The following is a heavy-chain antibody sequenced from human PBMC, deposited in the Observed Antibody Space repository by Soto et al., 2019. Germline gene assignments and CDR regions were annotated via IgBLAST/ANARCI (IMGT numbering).Heavy chain of an antibody. D-gene: IGHD2-2*01. CDR2: IDPSDSYT. CDR3: ARSMALDMVVGPAPSGYYYYGMDV. CDR1: GYSFTSYW. Sequence: GESLKISCKGSGYSFTSYWISWVRQMPGKXLEWMGRIDPSDSYTNYSPSFQGHVTISADKSISTAYLQWSTLKASDTAMYYCARSMALDMVVGPAPSGYYYYGMDVWGQGTTVTVSS. J-gene: IGHJ6*02. V-gene: IGHV5-10-1*01.